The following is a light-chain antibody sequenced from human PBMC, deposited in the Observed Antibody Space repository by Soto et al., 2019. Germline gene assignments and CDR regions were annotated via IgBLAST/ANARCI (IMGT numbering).Light chain of an antibody. CDR3: SSYRSSVR. V-gene: IGLV2-14*01. CDR2: DVS. J-gene: IGLJ2*01. Sequence: QSVLTQPASVSGSPGQSITISCTGTSSDVGGYNYVSWYQQHPGKAPKLMIYDVSYRPSGASNRFSGSKSGNTASLTISGLQAEDEADYYCSSYRSSVRFGGGTKLTVL. CDR1: SSDVGGYNY.